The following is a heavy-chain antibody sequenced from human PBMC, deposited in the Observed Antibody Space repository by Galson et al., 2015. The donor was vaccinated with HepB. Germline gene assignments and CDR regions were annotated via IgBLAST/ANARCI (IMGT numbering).Heavy chain of an antibody. CDR2: ISSSSSTI. Sequence: SLRLSCAASGFTFSSYSMNWVRQAPGKGLECVSYISSSSSTIYYADSVMGRFTISRDNAKNSLFLQMNSLRDEDTAVYYCAQRDYGGNSNWGQGTLVTVSS. CDR1: GFTFSSYS. D-gene: IGHD4-23*01. V-gene: IGHV3-48*02. CDR3: AQRDYGGNSN. J-gene: IGHJ4*02.